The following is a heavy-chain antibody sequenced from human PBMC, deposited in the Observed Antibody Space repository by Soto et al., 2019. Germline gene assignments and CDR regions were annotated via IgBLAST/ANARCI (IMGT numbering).Heavy chain of an antibody. J-gene: IGHJ4*02. CDR3: AKARGDIGLVPAAIDY. D-gene: IGHD2-2*01. V-gene: IGHV3-23*01. Sequence: EVQLLESGGGLVQPGGSLRLSCAASGFTFSSYAMSWVRQAPGKGLEWVSAISGSGGSTYYADSVKGRFTISRDNSKNTLYLQMNSLRAEDTAVYYCAKARGDIGLVPAAIDYWGQGTLVTVSS. CDR2: ISGSGGST. CDR1: GFTFSSYA.